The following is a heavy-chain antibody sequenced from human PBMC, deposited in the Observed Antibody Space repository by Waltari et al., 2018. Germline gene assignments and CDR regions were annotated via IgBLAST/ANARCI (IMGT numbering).Heavy chain of an antibody. D-gene: IGHD3-16*01. J-gene: IGHJ4*02. V-gene: IGHV3-74*01. CDR2: INTDGSSA. Sequence: VQLVESGGGLVQLGGSVRLPCEDSGFTPRLSNRHGVRQVPGKGLGWVSRINTDGSSANYAESVKGRFTISRDNGKNTLYLQMNSLRAEDTAVYYCARDGGGNGYIHYWGQGTLVTVSS. CDR3: ARDGGGNGYIHY. CDR1: GFTPRLSN.